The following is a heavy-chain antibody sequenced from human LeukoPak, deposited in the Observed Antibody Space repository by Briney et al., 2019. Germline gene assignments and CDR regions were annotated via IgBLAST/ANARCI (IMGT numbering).Heavy chain of an antibody. J-gene: IGHJ5*02. CDR1: GFIVSSNY. Sequence: GGSLRLSCAASGFIVSSNYMSWVRQAPGKGLVWVSRIKNDGSITSYAESVKGRFTISRDNAKNTLYLQMNSLRAEDTAVYYCAKSDWFDPWGQGTLVTVSS. V-gene: IGHV3-74*01. CDR3: AKSDWFDP. CDR2: IKNDGSIT.